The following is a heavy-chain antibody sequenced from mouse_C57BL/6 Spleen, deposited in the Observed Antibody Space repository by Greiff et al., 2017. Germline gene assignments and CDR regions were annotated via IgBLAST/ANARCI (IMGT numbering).Heavy chain of an antibody. V-gene: IGHV1-64*01. Sequence: VQLQQPGVELVKPGASVKLSCKAPGYPFPSYWMPWVKQRPGQALEWFGMFHPNSGSTNYNEKFKSKATLTVDKSSSTAYMQLSSLTSEDSAVDYCARGTVASFDYWGQGTTLTVSS. D-gene: IGHD1-1*01. J-gene: IGHJ2*01. CDR1: GYPFPSYW. CDR2: FHPNSGST. CDR3: ARGTVASFDY.